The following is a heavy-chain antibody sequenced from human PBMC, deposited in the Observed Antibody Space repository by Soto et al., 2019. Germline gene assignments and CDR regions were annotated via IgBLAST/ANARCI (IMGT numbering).Heavy chain of an antibody. D-gene: IGHD1-26*01. CDR1: GFTFSSYA. Sequence: GGSLRLSCAASGFTFSSYAMHWVRQAPGKGLEWVAVISYDGSNKYYADSVKGRFTISRDNSKNTLYLQMNSLRAEDTAVYYCARDVESGSSQYYYYYYGMDVWGQGATVTVSS. V-gene: IGHV3-30-3*01. J-gene: IGHJ6*02. CDR2: ISYDGSNK. CDR3: ARDVESGSSQYYYYYYGMDV.